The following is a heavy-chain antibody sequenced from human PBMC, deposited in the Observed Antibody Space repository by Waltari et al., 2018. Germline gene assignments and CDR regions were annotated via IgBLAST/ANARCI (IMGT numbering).Heavy chain of an antibody. D-gene: IGHD3-10*01. Sequence: QVQLVESGGGVVQPGRSLRLSCAASGFTFRSYGMHWVRQAPGKGLEWVAVIWYDGSNKYYADSVKGRFTISRDNSKNTLYLQMNSLRAEDTAVYYCAKDRRFGELSDYWGQGTLVTVSS. CDR2: IWYDGSNK. J-gene: IGHJ4*02. V-gene: IGHV3-33*06. CDR1: GFTFRSYG. CDR3: AKDRRFGELSDY.